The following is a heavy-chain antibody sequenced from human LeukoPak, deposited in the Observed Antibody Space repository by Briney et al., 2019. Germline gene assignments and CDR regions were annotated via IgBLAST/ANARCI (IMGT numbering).Heavy chain of an antibody. CDR1: RFTFSSYG. CDR2: IRYDGIKK. CDR3: ARARSSYGYGDAFDI. Sequence: GGSLRLSCAASRFTFSSYGMHWVRQAPGKGREWVAFIRYDGIKKYYADSVKGRFTISRDNSKNTLYLQMNSLRAEDTAVYYCARARSSYGYGDAFDIWGQGTMVTVSS. J-gene: IGHJ3*02. V-gene: IGHV3-30*02. D-gene: IGHD5-18*01.